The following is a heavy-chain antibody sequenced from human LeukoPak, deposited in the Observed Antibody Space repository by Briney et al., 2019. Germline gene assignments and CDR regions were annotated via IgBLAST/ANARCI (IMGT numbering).Heavy chain of an antibody. V-gene: IGHV4-34*01. CDR2: IDHTAST. D-gene: IGHD3-10*01. CDR3: ARGLTMVRNKFDY. Sequence: PSETLSLTCAVYGGPLSGYYASCAPHPPGKGLEWFREIDHTASTNDNPSLKSRVTISVDTSKNQFSLKLSSVTAADTAVYYWARGLTMVRNKFDYWGQGTLVTVSS. CDR1: GGPLSGYY. J-gene: IGHJ4*02.